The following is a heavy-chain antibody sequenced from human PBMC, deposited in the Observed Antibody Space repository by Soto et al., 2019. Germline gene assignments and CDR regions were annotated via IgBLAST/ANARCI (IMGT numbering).Heavy chain of an antibody. CDR1: GCSISRYY. CDR2: IYYSGST. D-gene: IGHD2-2*01. J-gene: IGHJ6*03. V-gene: IGHV4-59*01. CDR3: ARGACSSTSCYYYYYYMDV. Sequence: ASETLSLTCTFSGCSISRYYWSWVRQPPGKGLEWIGYIYYSGSTNYNPSLKSRVTISVDTSKNQFSLKLSSVTAADTAVYYCARGACSSTSCYYYYYYMDVWGKGTTVTVSS.